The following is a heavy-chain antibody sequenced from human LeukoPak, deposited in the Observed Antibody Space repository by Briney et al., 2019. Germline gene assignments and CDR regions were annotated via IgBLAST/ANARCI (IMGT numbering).Heavy chain of an antibody. CDR3: ASGGYSYGIYFDY. Sequence: SXKVSCKASGGTFSSYAISWVRQAPGQGLEWMGGIIPIFGTANYAQKFQGRVTITKEESTSKAYMELSSLRSEDTAVYYCASGGYSYGIYFDYWGQGTLVTVSS. V-gene: IGHV1-69*05. CDR1: GGTFSSYA. J-gene: IGHJ4*02. CDR2: IIPIFGTA. D-gene: IGHD5-18*01.